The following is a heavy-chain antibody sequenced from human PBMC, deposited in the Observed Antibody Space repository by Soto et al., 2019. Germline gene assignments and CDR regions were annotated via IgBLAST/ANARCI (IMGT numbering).Heavy chain of an antibody. CDR2: ISGSGSGT. Sequence: GGSLRLSCAASGFTFRSYAISWVRQAPGKGLEWFSVISGSGSGTYYGDSVKGRFTVSRDNSKNTVYLQMNSLRAEDTAVYYCAAHVIIVPTAPFYGMDVWGQGTTVTVYS. J-gene: IGHJ6*02. CDR3: AAHVIIVPTAPFYGMDV. CDR1: GFTFRSYA. V-gene: IGHV3-23*01. D-gene: IGHD2-2*01.